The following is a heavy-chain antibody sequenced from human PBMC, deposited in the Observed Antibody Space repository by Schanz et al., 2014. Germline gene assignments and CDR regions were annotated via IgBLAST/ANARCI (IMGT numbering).Heavy chain of an antibody. CDR2: LWHDGSKK. CDR3: AKYRGYYRVSGSYRERAY. D-gene: IGHD3-10*01. J-gene: IGHJ4*02. CDR1: GFTFSSYD. V-gene: IGHV3-33*06. Sequence: QVQLVGSGGGVVQPGRSLRLSCVASGFTFSSYDVFWVRQAPGKGLEWVAILWHDGSKKYYADSVKGRFTVSRDNSKNTLYLQLNSLRAEDTAVYYCAKYRGYYRVSGSYRERAYWGQGTLVTVSS.